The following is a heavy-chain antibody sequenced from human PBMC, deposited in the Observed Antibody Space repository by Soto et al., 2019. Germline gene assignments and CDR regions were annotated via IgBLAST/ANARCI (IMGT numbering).Heavy chain of an antibody. CDR3: AKVSLGALTFTDYYYYGLDV. D-gene: IGHD1-26*01. V-gene: IGHV3-23*01. J-gene: IGHJ6*02. CDR2: ISGGGGST. Sequence: PGGSLRLSCAASGFTFSTYAMNCVRQAPGKGLEWVSAISGGGGSTYYADSVKGRVTISRDNSKNTLYLQMNSLRAEDTAVYYCAKVSLGALTFTDYYYYGLDVWGQGTTVTVSS. CDR1: GFTFSTYA.